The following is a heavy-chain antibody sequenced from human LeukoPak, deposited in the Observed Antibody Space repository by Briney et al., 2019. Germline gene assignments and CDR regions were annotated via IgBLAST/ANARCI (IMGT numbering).Heavy chain of an antibody. CDR1: GGSISSYY. D-gene: IGHD3-10*01. CDR3: ARSGGYYSPQNY. CDR2: IYCSGST. J-gene: IGHJ4*02. V-gene: IGHV4-59*01. Sequence: SETLSLTCTVAGGSISSYYWSWIRQPPGKGLEWIGHIYCSGSTNYNPSLKSRVNISLDTSKSQFSLKLTSVTAADTAVYYCARSGGYYSPQNYWGQGILVAVSS.